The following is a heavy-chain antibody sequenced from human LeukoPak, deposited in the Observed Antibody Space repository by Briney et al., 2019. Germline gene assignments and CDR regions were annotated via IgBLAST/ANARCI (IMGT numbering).Heavy chain of an antibody. J-gene: IGHJ4*02. CDR1: GLTFSTYW. D-gene: IGHD2-15*01. V-gene: IGHV3-7*03. Sequence: PGGSLRLSCAVSGLTFSTYWMSRVRQAPGQGLEWVADVKHDGSEKYYVDSVRGRFTISRDNAKNSLFLQMNSLRDEDTAVYYCASDSPGYYSGSYFAYWGQGTLVTVSS. CDR2: VKHDGSEK. CDR3: ASDSPGYYSGSYFAY.